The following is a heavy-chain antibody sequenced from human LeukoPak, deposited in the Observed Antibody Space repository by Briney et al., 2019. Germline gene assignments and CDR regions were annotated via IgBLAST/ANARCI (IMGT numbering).Heavy chain of an antibody. Sequence: SETLSLTCTVSGDSISSVGHYWTWIRQHPGKGLELIGYISYSGSTYYDPSLKSRVAISVDTSKNQFSLKLSSVTDADSAVYYCAREAGTPYFDYWGQGTLVTVSS. CDR1: GDSISSVGHY. V-gene: IGHV4-31*03. J-gene: IGHJ4*02. D-gene: IGHD3-10*01. CDR3: AREAGTPYFDY. CDR2: ISYSGST.